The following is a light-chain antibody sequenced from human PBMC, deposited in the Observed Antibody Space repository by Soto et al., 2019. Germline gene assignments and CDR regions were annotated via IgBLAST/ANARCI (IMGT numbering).Light chain of an antibody. CDR2: GNT. Sequence: QSVLTQPPSVSGAPGQRVTISCTGSSSNIGTGYDVHWYQHLPGTAPKLLIYGNTNRPSGVPDRFSGSKSGTSASLAITGRQADDEADYYCQTSDRRLGVSVFGTGTKLTVL. J-gene: IGLJ1*01. CDR1: SSNIGTGYD. CDR3: QTSDRRLGVSV. V-gene: IGLV1-40*01.